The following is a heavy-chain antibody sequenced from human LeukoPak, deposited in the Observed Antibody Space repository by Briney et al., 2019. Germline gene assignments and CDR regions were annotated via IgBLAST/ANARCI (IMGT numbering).Heavy chain of an antibody. CDR1: GFSFSSYA. Sequence: GGPLRLSCAASGFSFSSYAMCLVRHAPGMRLEGASSISGSGEITYYEYALEGRFITSENNSKTPFLQQKNSMRAEDTALYYCAKFFLPYLAGGTGSRWGQGTLVTVSS. CDR3: AKFFLPYLAGGTGSR. CDR2: ISGSGEIT. V-gene: IGHV3-23*01. D-gene: IGHD3-10*01. J-gene: IGHJ4*02.